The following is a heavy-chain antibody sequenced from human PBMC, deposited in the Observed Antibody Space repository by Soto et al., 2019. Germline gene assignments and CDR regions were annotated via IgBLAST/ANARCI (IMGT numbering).Heavy chain of an antibody. CDR2: ISSSSSYI. D-gene: IGHD4-17*01. Sequence: GGSLRLSCAASGFTFSSYSMNWVRQAPGKGLEWVSSISSSSSYIYYADSVKGRFTISRDNAKNSLYLQMNSLRAEDTAVYYCARDYGDYLTGYYYYYYMDVWGKGTTVTVSS. J-gene: IGHJ6*03. V-gene: IGHV3-21*01. CDR3: ARDYGDYLTGYYYYYYMDV. CDR1: GFTFSSYS.